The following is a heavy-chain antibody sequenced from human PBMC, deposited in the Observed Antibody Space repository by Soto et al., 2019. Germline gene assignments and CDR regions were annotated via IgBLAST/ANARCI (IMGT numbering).Heavy chain of an antibody. J-gene: IGHJ4*02. Sequence: EVRLVETGGGLIQPGGSLRLSCAASGFTVSDTYMNWVRQAPGKGLEWVSVIYSGSATYYADPVKCRFTISRDNSKNTVFLQMSSLRVDDTAVYYCARGKSGWLTFDYWGQGILVTVSS. CDR2: IYSGSAT. D-gene: IGHD6-19*01. CDR3: ARGKSGWLTFDY. V-gene: IGHV3-53*02. CDR1: GFTVSDTY.